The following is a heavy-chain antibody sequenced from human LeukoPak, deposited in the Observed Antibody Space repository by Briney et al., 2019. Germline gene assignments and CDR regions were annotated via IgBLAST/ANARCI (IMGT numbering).Heavy chain of an antibody. CDR1: GGTFSSYA. CDR3: ARGRCSSTSCYALFY. J-gene: IGHJ4*02. CDR2: IIPIFGTA. Sequence: SVEVSCKASGGTFSSYAISWVRQAPGQGLEWMGGIIPIFGTANYAQKFQGRVTITTDESTSTAYMELSSLRSEDTAVYYCARGRCSSTSCYALFYWGQGTLVTVSS. D-gene: IGHD2-2*01. V-gene: IGHV1-69*05.